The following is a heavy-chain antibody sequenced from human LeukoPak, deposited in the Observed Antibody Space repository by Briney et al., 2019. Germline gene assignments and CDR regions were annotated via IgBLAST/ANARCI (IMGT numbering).Heavy chain of an antibody. J-gene: IGHJ5*02. Sequence: ASVKVSCKASGYTFTGYYMHWVRQAPGQGLEWMGWINPNSGGPNYAQKFQGRVTITADKSTSTAYMELSSLRSEDTAVYYCARDGECPGSGGSCYPWGQGTLVTVSS. D-gene: IGHD2-15*01. V-gene: IGHV1-2*02. CDR3: ARDGECPGSGGSCYP. CDR2: INPNSGGP. CDR1: GYTFTGYY.